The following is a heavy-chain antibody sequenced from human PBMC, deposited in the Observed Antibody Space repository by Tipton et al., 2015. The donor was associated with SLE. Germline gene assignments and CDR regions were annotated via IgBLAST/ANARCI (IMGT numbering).Heavy chain of an antibody. CDR2: IYYSGST. Sequence: TLSLTCAVYGGSFSGYYWSWIRQPPGKGLEWIGYIYYSGSTNYNPSLKSRVTISVDTSKNQFSLKLSSVTAADTAVYYCARALGSMGYWGQGTLVTVSS. D-gene: IGHD2-15*01. CDR3: ARALGSMGY. J-gene: IGHJ4*02. CDR1: GGSFSGYY. V-gene: IGHV4-59*12.